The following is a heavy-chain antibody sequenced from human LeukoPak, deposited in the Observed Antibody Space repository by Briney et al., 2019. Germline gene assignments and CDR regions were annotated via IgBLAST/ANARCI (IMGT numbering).Heavy chain of an antibody. D-gene: IGHD3-22*01. CDR2: IYHSGST. Sequence: LRLSCAASGFTFSSYAMSWLRQAPGKGLEWIGYIYHSGSTYYNPSLKSRVTVSVDRSKNQFSLKLSSVTAADTAVYYCARRYYYDSDAFDIWGQGTMVTVSS. V-gene: IGHV4-30-2*01. CDR3: ARRYYYDSDAFDI. CDR1: GFTFSSYA. J-gene: IGHJ3*02.